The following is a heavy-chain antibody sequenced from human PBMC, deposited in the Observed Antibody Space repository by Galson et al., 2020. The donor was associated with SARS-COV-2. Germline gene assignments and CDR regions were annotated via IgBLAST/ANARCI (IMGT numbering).Heavy chain of an antibody. V-gene: IGHV3-23*01. J-gene: IGHJ3*02. CDR1: GFTFSSYA. Sequence: RLSCAASGFTFSSYAMSWVRQAPGKGLEWVSAISGSGGSTYYADSVKGRFTISRDNSKNTLYLQMNSLRAEDTAVYYCAKDAEELKHIVVVTAIDIWGQGTMVTVSS. CDR3: AKDAEELKHIVVVTAIDI. CDR2: ISGSGGST. D-gene: IGHD2-21*02.